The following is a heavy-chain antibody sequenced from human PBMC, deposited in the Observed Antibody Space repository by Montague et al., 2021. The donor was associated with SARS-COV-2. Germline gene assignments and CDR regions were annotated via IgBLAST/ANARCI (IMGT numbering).Heavy chain of an antibody. J-gene: IGHJ4*02. Sequence: SLRLSCAASGFTFNSYGMIWIRQAPGKGLEWVSAISGSGSDKHYVDSVRGRFTISRDNAENSLYLQMNNLRDEDTGIYYCASDRGRSWWYWGQGTLVTVSS. CDR1: GFTFNSYG. D-gene: IGHD6-13*01. CDR3: ASDRGRSWWY. V-gene: IGHV3-48*02. CDR2: ISGSGSDK.